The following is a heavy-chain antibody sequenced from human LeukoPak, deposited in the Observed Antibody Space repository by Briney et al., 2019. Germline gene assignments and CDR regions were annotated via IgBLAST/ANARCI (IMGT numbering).Heavy chain of an antibody. CDR3: ARGGYYGSGSYLDAFDI. V-gene: IGHV3-30*04. CDR1: GFTFSSYA. D-gene: IGHD3-10*01. CDR2: ISYDGSNK. Sequence: GRSLRLSCAASGFTFSSYAMHWVRQAPGKGLEWAAVISYDGSNKYYADSVKGRFTISRDNSKNTLYLQMNSLRAEDTAVYYCARGGYYGSGSYLDAFDIWGQGTMVTVSS. J-gene: IGHJ3*02.